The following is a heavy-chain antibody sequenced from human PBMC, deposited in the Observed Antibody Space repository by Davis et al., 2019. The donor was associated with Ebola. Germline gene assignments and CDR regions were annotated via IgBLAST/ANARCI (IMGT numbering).Heavy chain of an antibody. CDR2: ISYDGSNK. D-gene: IGHD6-19*01. Sequence: GESLKISCAASGFTFSSYGMHWVRQAPGKGLEWVAVISYDGSNKYYADSVKGRFTISRDNSKNTLYLQMNSLRAEDTAVYYCTRDKGSGWFDPWGQGTLVTVSS. J-gene: IGHJ5*02. CDR3: TRDKGSGWFDP. CDR1: GFTFSSYG. V-gene: IGHV3-30*03.